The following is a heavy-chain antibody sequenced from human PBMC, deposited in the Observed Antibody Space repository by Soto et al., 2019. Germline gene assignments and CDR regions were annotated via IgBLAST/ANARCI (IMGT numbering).Heavy chain of an antibody. J-gene: IGHJ4*02. CDR2: ISSSGSTI. CDR1: GFTFSSYE. CDR3: ARDPSTGTTDY. D-gene: IGHD1-7*01. V-gene: IGHV3-48*03. Sequence: GSLRLSCAASGFTFSSYEMNWVRQAPGKGLEWVSYISSSGSTIYYADSVKGRFTISRDNAKNSLYLQMNSLRAEDTAVYYCARDPSTGTTDYWGQGTLVTVSS.